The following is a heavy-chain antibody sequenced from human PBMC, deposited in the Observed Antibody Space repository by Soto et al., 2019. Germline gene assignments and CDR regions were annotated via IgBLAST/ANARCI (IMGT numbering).Heavy chain of an antibody. CDR1: GYSFTRYY. Sequence: QVRLVQSGAEVKKPGASVTVSCRTSGYSFTRYYLHWVRQAPGQGLEWMGIINPNGGSTTYSQHLQNRLTLTTDTSETTVYMDLSALTSEDTAIYFFACDPGPSDAGAVRETADVWGQGTLVTISS. J-gene: IGHJ3*01. D-gene: IGHD3-10*01. CDR3: ACDPGPSDAGAVRETADV. V-gene: IGHV1-46*01. CDR2: INPNGGST.